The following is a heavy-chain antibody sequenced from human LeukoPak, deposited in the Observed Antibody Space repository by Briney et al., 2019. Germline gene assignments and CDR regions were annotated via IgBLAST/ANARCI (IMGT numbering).Heavy chain of an antibody. Sequence: PSETLSLTCAVYGGSFSGYYWSWIRQPPGKGLEWIGEINHSGSTNYNPSLKSRVTISVDTSKNQFSLKLSSVTAADTAVYYCAREAYCSSTSCYAYYYYGMDVWGQGTTVTVSS. CDR3: AREAYCSSTSCYAYYYYGMDV. V-gene: IGHV4-34*01. CDR1: GGSFSGYY. CDR2: INHSGST. J-gene: IGHJ6*02. D-gene: IGHD2-2*01.